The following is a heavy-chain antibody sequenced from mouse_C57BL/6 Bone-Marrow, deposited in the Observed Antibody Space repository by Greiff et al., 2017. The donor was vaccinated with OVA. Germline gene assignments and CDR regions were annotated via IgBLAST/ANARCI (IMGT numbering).Heavy chain of an antibody. CDR1: GFSLTSYG. D-gene: IGHD1-1*01. J-gene: IGHJ3*01. CDR2: IWRGGST. V-gene: IGHV2-5*01. CDR3: AISYGRGPWFAY. Sequence: VKLMESGPGLVQPSQSLSITCTVSGFSLTSYGVHWVRQSPGKGLEWLGVIWRGGSTDYNAAFMSRLSITKDTSKRQVFFKMNSLQADDTAIYYSAISYGRGPWFAYWGQGTLVTVSA.